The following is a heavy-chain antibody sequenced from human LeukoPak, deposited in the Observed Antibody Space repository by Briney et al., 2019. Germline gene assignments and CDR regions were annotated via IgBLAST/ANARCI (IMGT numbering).Heavy chain of an antibody. D-gene: IGHD4-17*01. J-gene: IGHJ4*02. CDR2: INPSGGST. Sequence: ASVKVSCKASGYTFTSYYMHWVRQAPGQGLEWMGIINPSGGSTSYAQKFQGRVTMTRDTSTSTVYMELSSLRSEDTAVYYCARDCPYGDYASYFDYWGQGTLVTVSS. V-gene: IGHV1-46*01. CDR3: ARDCPYGDYASYFDY. CDR1: GYTFTSYY.